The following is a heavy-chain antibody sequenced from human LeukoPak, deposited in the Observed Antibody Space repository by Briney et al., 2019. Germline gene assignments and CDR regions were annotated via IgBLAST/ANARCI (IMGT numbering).Heavy chain of an antibody. D-gene: IGHD5-18*01. CDR3: ARDAVAMGFDY. CDR1: GFTSSSYS. J-gene: IGHJ4*02. Sequence: GGSLRLSCAASGFTSSSYSMNWVRQAPGKGLEWVSSISSSSSYIYYADSVKGRFTISRDNAKNSLYLQMNSLRAEDTAVYYCARDAVAMGFDYWGQGTLVTVSS. V-gene: IGHV3-21*01. CDR2: ISSSSSYI.